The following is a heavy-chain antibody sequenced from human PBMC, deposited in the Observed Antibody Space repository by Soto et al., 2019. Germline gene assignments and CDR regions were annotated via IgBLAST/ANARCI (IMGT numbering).Heavy chain of an antibody. D-gene: IGHD2-2*01. CDR2: MNPNSGHT. CDR3: ASDMSTT. CDR1: GYTFTSHD. Sequence: QVPLVQSGAEVKKPGASVKVSCKASGYTFTSHDINWMRQATGQGLEWMGWMNPNSGHTNYAQKFQGRVTMTRDTSISTAYMELTSLRSEDTPVYYCASDMSTTWGQGTLVTVSS. V-gene: IGHV1-8*01. J-gene: IGHJ5*02.